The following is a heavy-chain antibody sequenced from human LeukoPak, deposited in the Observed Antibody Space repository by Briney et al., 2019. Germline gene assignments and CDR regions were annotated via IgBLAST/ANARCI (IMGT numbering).Heavy chain of an antibody. CDR3: AKIPRGTSCYFDY. CDR2: ISGSGGST. J-gene: IGHJ4*02. CDR1: GFTFSSYW. Sequence: GGSLRLSCAASGFTFSSYWMSWVRQAPGKGLEWVSAISGSGGSTYYADSVKGRFTISRDNSKNTLYLQMNSLRTEDTAVYYCAKIPRGTSCYFDYWGQGTLVTVSS. D-gene: IGHD2-2*01. V-gene: IGHV3-23*01.